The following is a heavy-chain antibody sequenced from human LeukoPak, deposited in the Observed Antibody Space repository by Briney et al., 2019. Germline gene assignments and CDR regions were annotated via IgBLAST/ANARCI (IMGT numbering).Heavy chain of an antibody. CDR3: ATHSGPDELSDC. Sequence: GASVKVSCKASGYTFTSYYMHWVRQAPGQGLEWMGWISGAYSGNRKYAQRLQGRVTMTTDISMSTAYMELRSLRSDDTAVYYCATHSGPDELSDCWGQGTLVTVSS. CDR2: ISGAYSGNR. D-gene: IGHD1-26*01. CDR1: GYTFTSYY. J-gene: IGHJ4*02. V-gene: IGHV1-18*04.